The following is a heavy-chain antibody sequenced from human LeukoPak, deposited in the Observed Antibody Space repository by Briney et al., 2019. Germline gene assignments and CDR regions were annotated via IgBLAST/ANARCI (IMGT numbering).Heavy chain of an antibody. D-gene: IGHD6-13*01. J-gene: IGHJ4*02. CDR3: AVYSSSRSGGKLHDY. CDR2: INPSGGST. V-gene: IGHV1-46*01. Sequence: ASVKVSCKASGYTFTSYYMHWVRQAPGQGLEWMGIINPSGGSTSYAQKFQGRVTMTRDMSTSTVYMELSSLRSEDTAVYYCAVYSSSRSGGKLHDYWGQGTLVTVSS. CDR1: GYTFTSYY.